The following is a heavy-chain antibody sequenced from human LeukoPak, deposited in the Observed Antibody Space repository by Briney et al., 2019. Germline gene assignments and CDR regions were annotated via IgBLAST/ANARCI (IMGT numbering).Heavy chain of an antibody. CDR3: ARVVGYCSGGSCYFDY. CDR1: GGTFSSYA. CDR2: IIPILGIA. J-gene: IGHJ4*02. Sequence: SVKVSCKASGGTFSSYAISWVRQATGQGLEWMGMIIPILGIANYAQKFQGRVTITADKSTSTAYMELSSLRSEDTAVYYCARVVGYCSGGSCYFDYWGQGTLVTVSS. D-gene: IGHD2-15*01. V-gene: IGHV1-69*04.